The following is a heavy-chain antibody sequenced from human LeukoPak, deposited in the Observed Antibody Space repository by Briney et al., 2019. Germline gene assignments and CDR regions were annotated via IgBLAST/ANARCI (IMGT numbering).Heavy chain of an antibody. CDR1: GFTFSSYA. CDR3: AKDIWRYYYDSSGPTFDY. V-gene: IGHV3-9*01. D-gene: IGHD3-22*01. Sequence: GGSLRLSCAASGFTFSSYAMHWVRQAPGKGLEWVSGISWNSGSIGYAGSVKGRFTISRDNAKNSLYLQMNSLRAEDTALYYCAKDIWRYYYDSSGPTFDYWGQGTLVTVSS. CDR2: ISWNSGSI. J-gene: IGHJ4*02.